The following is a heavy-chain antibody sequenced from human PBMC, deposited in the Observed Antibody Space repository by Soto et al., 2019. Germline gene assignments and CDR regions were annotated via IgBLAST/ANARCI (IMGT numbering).Heavy chain of an antibody. J-gene: IGHJ6*02. CDR3: AREDIVVVPAAQDYYYGMDV. CDR1: GGTFSSYT. D-gene: IGHD2-2*01. V-gene: IGHV1-69*08. Sequence: QVQLVQSGAEVKKPGSSVKVSCKASGGTFSSYTISWVRQAPGQGLEWMGRIIPILGIANYAQKFQGRVTITADKSTRTAYMELSSLRSEDTAVYYCAREDIVVVPAAQDYYYGMDVWGQGTTVTVSS. CDR2: IIPILGIA.